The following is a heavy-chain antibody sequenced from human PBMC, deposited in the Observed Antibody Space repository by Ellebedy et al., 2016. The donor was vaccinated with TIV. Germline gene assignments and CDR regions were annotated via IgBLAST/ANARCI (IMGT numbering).Heavy chain of an antibody. J-gene: IGHJ4*02. CDR1: GFTSSAFW. V-gene: IGHV3-7*01. CDR3: AKDPLTLAAYIYFEN. Sequence: GESLKISCAASGFTSSAFWMSWVRQAPGKGLEWVADIQRDGNEKYYVDSVTGRFTIGRDNGKNSVYLQMNSLRVEDTAVYSCAKDPLTLAAYIYFENWGQGTLVTVSS. CDR2: IQRDGNEK. D-gene: IGHD6-6*01.